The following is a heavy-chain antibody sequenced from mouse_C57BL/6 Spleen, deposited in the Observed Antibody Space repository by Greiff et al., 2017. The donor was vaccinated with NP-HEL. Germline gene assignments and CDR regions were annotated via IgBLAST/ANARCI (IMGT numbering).Heavy chain of an antibody. CDR3: ARGESFYAMDY. V-gene: IGHV1-82*01. CDR2: IYPGDGDT. Sequence: VQLQQSGPELVKPGASVKISCKASGYAFSSSWMNWVKQRPGKGLEWIGRIYPGDGDTNYNGKFKGKATLTADKSSSTAYMQLSSLTSEDSAVYFCARGESFYAMDYWGQGTSVTVSS. J-gene: IGHJ4*01. CDR1: GYAFSSSW.